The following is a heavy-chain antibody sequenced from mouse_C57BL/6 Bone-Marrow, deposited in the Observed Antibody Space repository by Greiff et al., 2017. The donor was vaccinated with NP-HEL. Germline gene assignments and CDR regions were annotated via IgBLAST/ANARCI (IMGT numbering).Heavy chain of an antibody. V-gene: IGHV1-55*01. D-gene: IGHD1-1*02. Sequence: QVQLQQPGAELVKPGASVKMSCKASGYTFTSYWITWVKQRPGQGLEWIGDIYPGSGSTNYNEKFKSKAPLTVDTSSSTAYMQLSSLTSEDSAVYYCASRGVARGAMDYWGQGTSVTVSS. CDR1: GYTFTSYW. CDR3: ASRGVARGAMDY. CDR2: IYPGSGST. J-gene: IGHJ4*01.